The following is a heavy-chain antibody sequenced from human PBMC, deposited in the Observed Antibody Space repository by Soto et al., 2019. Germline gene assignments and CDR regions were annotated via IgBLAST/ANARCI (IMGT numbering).Heavy chain of an antibody. J-gene: IGHJ4*02. D-gene: IGHD3-16*01. CDR3: ARDRLPPGGIDY. CDR1: GFTFSSYG. CDR2: IWCDGSNK. V-gene: IGHV3-33*01. Sequence: QVQLVESGGGVVQPGRSLRLSCAASGFTFSSYGMHWVRQAPGKGLEWVAVIWCDGSNKYYADSVKGRFTISRDNSKNTLYLQMNSLRAEDTAVYYCARDRLPPGGIDYWGQGTLVTVSS.